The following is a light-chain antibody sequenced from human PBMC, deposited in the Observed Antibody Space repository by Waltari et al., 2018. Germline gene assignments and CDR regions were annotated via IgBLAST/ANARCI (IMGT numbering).Light chain of an antibody. J-gene: IGKJ2*01. CDR3: QQYYSTPPT. CDR2: WAS. Sequence: IVMTQSPDSLAVSLGERDTINCKSSQSVLYSSNNKNYLAWYQQKPGQPPKLLIYWASTRESGVPDRFSGSGSGTDFTLTISSLQAEDVAVYYCQQYYSTPPTFGQGTKLEIK. CDR1: QSVLYSSNNKNY. V-gene: IGKV4-1*01.